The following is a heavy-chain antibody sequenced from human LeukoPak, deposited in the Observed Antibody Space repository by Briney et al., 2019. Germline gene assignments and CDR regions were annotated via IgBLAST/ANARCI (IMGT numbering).Heavy chain of an antibody. CDR2: ISWNSGSI. CDR3: AKDINYYGSGSFDY. Sequence: GGSLRLSCAASGFTFDDYAMHWVRQAPGKGLEWVSGISWNSGSIGYADSVKGRFTISRDNAKNSLYLQMNSLRAEDTALYYCAKDINYYGSGSFDYRGQGTLVTVSS. CDR1: GFTFDDYA. J-gene: IGHJ4*02. D-gene: IGHD3-10*01. V-gene: IGHV3-9*01.